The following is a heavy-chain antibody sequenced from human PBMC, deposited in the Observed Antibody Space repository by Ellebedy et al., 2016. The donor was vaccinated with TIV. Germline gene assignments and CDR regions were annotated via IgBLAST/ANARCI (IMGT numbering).Heavy chain of an antibody. D-gene: IGHD2-8*01. CDR3: AREPHGVYYFDP. J-gene: IGHJ4*02. Sequence: AASVKVSCKTSGDTLTGYYFHWVRQAPGQGLEWMGWINPDSGGTNSAHKFQGRVTLTRDTSTNTAYMELSGLRSDDTAVYFCAREPHGVYYFDPWGQGSLLTVSS. CDR1: GDTLTGYY. CDR2: INPDSGGT. V-gene: IGHV1-2*02.